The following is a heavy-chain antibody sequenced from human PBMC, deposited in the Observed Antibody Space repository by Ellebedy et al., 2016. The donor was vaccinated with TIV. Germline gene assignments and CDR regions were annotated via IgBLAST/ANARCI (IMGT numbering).Heavy chain of an antibody. Sequence: AASVKVSCKVSGCTLTELSMHWVRQAPGKGLEWMGAFDPEDGQTIYAQKFQGRVTMSEDTSTDTAYMEVRSLRSEDTAVYYCATLVLTDYDAFDVWGQGTMVTVSS. V-gene: IGHV1-24*01. D-gene: IGHD3-9*01. CDR1: GCTLTELS. J-gene: IGHJ3*01. CDR2: FDPEDGQT. CDR3: ATLVLTDYDAFDV.